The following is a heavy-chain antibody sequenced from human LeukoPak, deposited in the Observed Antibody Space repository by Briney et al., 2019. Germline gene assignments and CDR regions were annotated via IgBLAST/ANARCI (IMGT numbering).Heavy chain of an antibody. CDR3: ARVKKGDYMDV. V-gene: IGHV3-11*01. Sequence: GGSLRLSCAASGVTFSGYYMSWIRQAPGKGLEWISYISSSGTTIHYADSVKGRFTISRDNAKNLLYLQMNSLRAEDTAVYYCARVKKGDYMDVWGKGTTVTVSS. J-gene: IGHJ6*03. CDR1: GVTFSGYY. D-gene: IGHD3-16*01. CDR2: ISSSGTTI.